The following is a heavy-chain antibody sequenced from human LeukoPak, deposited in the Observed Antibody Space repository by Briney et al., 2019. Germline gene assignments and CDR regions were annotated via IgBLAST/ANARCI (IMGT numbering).Heavy chain of an antibody. J-gene: IGHJ3*02. CDR1: GGSISSSSYY. D-gene: IGHD3-22*01. CDR2: IYYSGST. V-gene: IGHV4-39*07. CDR3: ARDAVTMVVVVIRVDAFDI. Sequence: SETLSLTCTVSGGSISSSSYYWGWIRQPPGKGLEWIGSIYYSGSTYYNPSLKSRVTISVDTSKNQFSLKLSSVTAADTAVYYCARDAVTMVVVVIRVDAFDIWGQGTMVTVSS.